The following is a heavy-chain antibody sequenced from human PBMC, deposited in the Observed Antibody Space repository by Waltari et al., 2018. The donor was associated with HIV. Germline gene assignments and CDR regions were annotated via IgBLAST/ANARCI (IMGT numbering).Heavy chain of an antibody. V-gene: IGHV4-61*02. CDR2: LYTGGST. CDR3: AATRDELGATGVCDY. J-gene: IGHJ4*02. CDR1: RVSIRSDSYH. Sequence: RVSIRSDSYHWNWIRQHAWKGLEWIGRLYTGGSTNYNSSLLSRATISTDTTNNLLSLKLFSVTASDTATYYCAATRDELGATGVCDYWGQGILVTVSS. D-gene: IGHD1-26*01.